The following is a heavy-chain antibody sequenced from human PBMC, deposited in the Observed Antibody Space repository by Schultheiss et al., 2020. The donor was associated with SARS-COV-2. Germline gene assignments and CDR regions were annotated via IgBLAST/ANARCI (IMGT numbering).Heavy chain of an antibody. D-gene: IGHD3-3*01. CDR1: GGSISSYY. J-gene: IGHJ5*02. CDR3: ARRAIFDFWSGYYFAFDP. V-gene: IGHV4-59*08. CDR2: IYYSGST. Sequence: SETLSLTCTVSGGSISSYYWSWIRQPPGKGLEWIGYIYYSGSTNYNPSLKSRVTMSVDTSKNQFSLKLSSVTAADTAVYYCARRAIFDFWSGYYFAFDPWGQGTLVTVSS.